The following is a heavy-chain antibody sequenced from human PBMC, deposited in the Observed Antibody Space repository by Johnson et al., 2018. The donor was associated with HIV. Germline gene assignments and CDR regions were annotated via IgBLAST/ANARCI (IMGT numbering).Heavy chain of an antibody. J-gene: IGHJ3*02. D-gene: IGHD1-7*01. Sequence: VQLVESGGGLVQPGGSLRLSCAASGFTVSSNYMSWVRQAPGKGLEWVSVIYSGGSTYYADSVKGRFTISRDNSKNTLDLQMNSLRAEDTAVYYCAKDQWYNWNYVSPDAFDIWGQGTMVTVSS. CDR2: IYSGGST. CDR3: AKDQWYNWNYVSPDAFDI. V-gene: IGHV3-66*01. CDR1: GFTVSSNY.